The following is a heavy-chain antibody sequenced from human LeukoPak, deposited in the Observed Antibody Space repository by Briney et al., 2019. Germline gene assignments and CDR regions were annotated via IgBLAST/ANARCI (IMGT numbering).Heavy chain of an antibody. CDR2: ISAYNGNT. J-gene: IGHJ3*02. V-gene: IGHV1-18*01. D-gene: IGHD1-26*01. CDR1: GYTFTSYG. CDR3: ARALRVGAAGSDAFDI. Sequence: ASVKVSCKASGYTFTSYGISWVRQAPGQGLEWMGWISAYNGNTNYAQKLQGRVTMTTDTSTSTAYMELRSLRSDDTAVYYCARALRVGAAGSDAFDIWGQGTMVTVPS.